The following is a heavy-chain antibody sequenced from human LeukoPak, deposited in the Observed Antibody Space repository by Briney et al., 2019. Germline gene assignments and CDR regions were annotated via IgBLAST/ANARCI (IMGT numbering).Heavy chain of an antibody. Sequence: GGSLRLSCSASGFTFSSYAMHSVRQAPGRGLECWAVISYDGSNKYYADSVKRRFTISRDNSKNTLYLKMNSLRAEDTAVYYCAKDKDSGSYNRSIDYWGQGTLVTVSS. J-gene: IGHJ4*02. CDR1: GFTFSSYA. CDR2: ISYDGSNK. D-gene: IGHD1-26*01. V-gene: IGHV3-30*04. CDR3: AKDKDSGSYNRSIDY.